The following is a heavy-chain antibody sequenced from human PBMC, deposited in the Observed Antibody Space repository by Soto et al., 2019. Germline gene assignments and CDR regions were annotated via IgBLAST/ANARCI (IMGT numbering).Heavy chain of an antibody. Sequence: TLSLTCTVSGGSISSYYWSWIRQPPGKGLEWIGYIYYSGSTNYNPSLKSRVTISVDTSKNQFSLKLSSVTAADTAVYYCARGPHERYFDWTHFDYWGQGNLVTVSS. V-gene: IGHV4-59*01. CDR1: GGSISSYY. D-gene: IGHD3-9*01. CDR2: IYYSGST. J-gene: IGHJ4*02. CDR3: ARGPHERYFDWTHFDY.